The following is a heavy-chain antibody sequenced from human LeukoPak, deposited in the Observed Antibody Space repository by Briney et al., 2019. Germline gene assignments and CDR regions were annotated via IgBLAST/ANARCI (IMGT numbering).Heavy chain of an antibody. D-gene: IGHD1-26*01. CDR2: IYSGGST. V-gene: IGHV3-53*01. CDR1: GFTVSSNY. J-gene: IGHJ3*02. Sequence: PGGSLRLSCAASGFTVSSNYMSWVRQAPGKGLEWVSIIYSGGSTFYADSVKGRFTISRDNSKNTLYLQRNSLRAEDTAVYYCARGGSYLSAFDIWGQGTMVTVSS. CDR3: ARGGSYLSAFDI.